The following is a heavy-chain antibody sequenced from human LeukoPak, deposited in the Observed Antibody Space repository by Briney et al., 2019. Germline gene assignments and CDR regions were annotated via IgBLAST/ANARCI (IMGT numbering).Heavy chain of an antibody. V-gene: IGHV1-8*01. CDR2: VHPNSGDT. CDR3: ARGPRNDP. CDR1: GYPFTTWE. J-gene: IGHJ5*02. Sequence: ASVKVSCKTSGYPFTTWEINWVRQAAGQGLEWMGWVHPNSGDTDYAQRFQGRVTMTRDTSTSTVYMELRGLRYDDTAVYFCARGPRNDPWGQRTLVTVSS. D-gene: IGHD1-14*01.